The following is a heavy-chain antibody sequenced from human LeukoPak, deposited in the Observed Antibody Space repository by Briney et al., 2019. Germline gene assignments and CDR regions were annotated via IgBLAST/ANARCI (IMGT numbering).Heavy chain of an antibody. V-gene: IGHV1-46*01. D-gene: IGHD6-6*01. CDR2: INPSGGST. J-gene: IGHJ5*02. CDR1: GYTFTSYY. Sequence: ASVKVSCKASGYTFTSYYMHWVRQAPGQGLEWMGIINPSGGSTSYAQKFQGRVTMTRDTSTSTVYMELSSLRSKDTAVYYCARGEGIAARRQKNWFDPWGQGTLVTVSS. CDR3: ARGEGIAARRQKNWFDP.